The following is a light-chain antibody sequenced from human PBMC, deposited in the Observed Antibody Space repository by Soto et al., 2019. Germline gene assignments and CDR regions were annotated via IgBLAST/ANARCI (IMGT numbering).Light chain of an antibody. CDR1: SSEVGGYNY. V-gene: IGLV2-14*01. CDR2: DVS. J-gene: IGLJ2*01. CDR3: SSYTGSSTYVV. Sequence: QSALTQPASVSGSPRQSITSSCTRTSSEVGGYNYVSWYQQHPGKAPKLMIYDVSNRPSGVSNRFSGSKSANTASLTISGLQAEDEADYYCSSYTGSSTYVVFGGGTKLTVL.